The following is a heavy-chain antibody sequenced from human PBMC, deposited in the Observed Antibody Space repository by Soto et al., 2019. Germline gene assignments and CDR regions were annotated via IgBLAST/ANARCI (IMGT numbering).Heavy chain of an antibody. D-gene: IGHD3-3*01. CDR3: AKVRDDFWSGSPNFLDY. CDR1: GFTFSGYA. Sequence: GGSLRLSCAASGFTFSGYAMSWVRQAPGKGLEWVSCSSGSGGSTYYAESVKGRFTISRDNSKNTLFLQMKSLRAEDTAVYFCAKVRDDFWSGSPNFLDYWGQGTLVTVSS. CDR2: SSGSGGST. V-gene: IGHV3-23*01. J-gene: IGHJ4*02.